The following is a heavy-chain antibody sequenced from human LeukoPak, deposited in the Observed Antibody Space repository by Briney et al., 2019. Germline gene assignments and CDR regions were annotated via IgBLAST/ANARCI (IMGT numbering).Heavy chain of an antibody. J-gene: IGHJ4*02. D-gene: IGHD3-22*01. CDR1: GFTFSSYA. CDR3: AKEGYYDSSGYY. V-gene: IGHV3-23*01. CDR2: IIFCLVTP. Sequence: PGGSLRLSCAASGFTFSSYAMSWVGEAPGKGVEWVSVIIFCLVTPSSPASLNGPFTISRDHSNNTLYLQMNSLRSEHTAVYYCAKEGYYDSSGYYWGQGTLVTVSS.